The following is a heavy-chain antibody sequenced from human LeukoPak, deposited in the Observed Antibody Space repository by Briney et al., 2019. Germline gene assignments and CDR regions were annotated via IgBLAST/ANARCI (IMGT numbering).Heavy chain of an antibody. CDR1: GGSISSYY. CDR2: IYYSGST. J-gene: IGHJ6*03. Sequence: SETLSLTCTVSGGSISSYYWSWIRQPPGKGLEWIGYIYYSGSTNYNPSLKSRATISVDTSKNQFSLKLSSVTAADTAVYYCARCYYGSGSYYHYYYYYMDVWGKGTTVTISS. D-gene: IGHD3-10*01. CDR3: ARCYYGSGSYYHYYYYYMDV. V-gene: IGHV4-59*01.